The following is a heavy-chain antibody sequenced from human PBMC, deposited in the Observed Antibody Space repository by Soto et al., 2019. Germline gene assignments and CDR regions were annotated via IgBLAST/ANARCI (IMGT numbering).Heavy chain of an antibody. V-gene: IGHV4-59*08. CDR3: VRQGIGDLHGLVDV. D-gene: IGHD3-10*01. CDR1: SGPSRSHN. Sequence: QVQLQQSGPGLVKPSETLSLTCTVSSGPSRSHNWGWIRQPPGGGLEWIGYIYHTGDTSYNPSLSNRVTISADTSTNHISLTPRSVTAADTAVYYCVRQGIGDLHGLVDVWGQGTRVSVSS. J-gene: IGHJ6*02. CDR2: IYHTGDT.